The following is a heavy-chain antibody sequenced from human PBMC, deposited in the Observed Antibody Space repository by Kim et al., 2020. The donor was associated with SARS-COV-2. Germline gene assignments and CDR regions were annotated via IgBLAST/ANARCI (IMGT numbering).Heavy chain of an antibody. V-gene: IGHV4-31*03. Sequence: SETLSLTCTVSGGSISSGGYYWSWNRQHPGKGLEWIAFIYYTGTTYYNPSLKSRVSISVDTSKNQFSLKLSSVNAADTSVYYCARVPLTEVTSGYFDLWGRGTLVTVSS. J-gene: IGHJ2*01. D-gene: IGHD4-17*01. CDR2: IYYTGTT. CDR3: ARVPLTEVTSGYFDL. CDR1: GGSISSGGYY.